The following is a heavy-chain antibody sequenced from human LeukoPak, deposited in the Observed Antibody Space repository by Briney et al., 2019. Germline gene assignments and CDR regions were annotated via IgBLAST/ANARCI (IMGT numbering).Heavy chain of an antibody. CDR1: GFTFSSYS. V-gene: IGHV3-21*04. J-gene: IGHJ3*02. CDR3: AKDQGIQLWALGTFDI. CDR2: ISSSSSYI. Sequence: GGSLRLSCAASGFTFSSYSINWVRQAPGKGLEWVSSISSSSSYIYYADSVKGRFTIPRDNAKNSLYLQMNSLRAEDTAVYYCAKDQGIQLWALGTFDIWGQGTMVTVSS. D-gene: IGHD5-18*01.